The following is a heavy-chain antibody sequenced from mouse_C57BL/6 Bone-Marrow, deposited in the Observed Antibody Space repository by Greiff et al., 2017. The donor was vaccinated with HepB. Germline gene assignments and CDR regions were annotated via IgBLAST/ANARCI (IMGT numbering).Heavy chain of an antibody. J-gene: IGHJ4*01. CDR3: ARPNYSYYYAMDY. V-gene: IGHV1-18*01. CDR1: GYTFTDCN. CDR2: INPNNGGT. Sequence: EVMLVESGPELVKPGASVKIPCKASGYTFTDCNMDWVKQSHGKSLEWIGDINPNNGGTIYNQKFKGKATLTVDKSSSTAYMELRSLTSEDTAVYYCARPNYSYYYAMDYWGQGTSVTVSS. D-gene: IGHD2-1*01.